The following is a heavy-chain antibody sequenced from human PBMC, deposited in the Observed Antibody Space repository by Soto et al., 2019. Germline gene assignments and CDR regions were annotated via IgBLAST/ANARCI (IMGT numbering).Heavy chain of an antibody. J-gene: IGHJ6*03. Sequence: GGSLRLSCAASGFTFSSYAMSCVRQAPGKGLEWVSAISGSGGSTYYADSVKGRFTISRDNSKNTLYLQMNSLRAKDTAVYYCAKXGDWNRPYYYYYMDVWGKGTTVTVSS. CDR1: GFTFSSYA. CDR2: ISGSGGST. V-gene: IGHV3-23*01. D-gene: IGHD1-1*01. CDR3: AKXGDWNRPYYYYYMDV.